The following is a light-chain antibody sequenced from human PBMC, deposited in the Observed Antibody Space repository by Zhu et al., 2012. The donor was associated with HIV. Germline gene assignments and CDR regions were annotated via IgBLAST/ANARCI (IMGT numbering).Light chain of an antibody. V-gene: IGKV1-9*01. CDR1: QDISTY. CDR2: GAF. CDR3: QELDSFPYS. Sequence: DIQLTQSPSFLSASVGGRVTITCRASQDISTYLGWYHQKPGKAPNLLIYGAFKLRSGVPSRFSGGGSGTEFTLTISSLQPEDLGTYYCQELDSFPYSFGQGTKLEIQ. J-gene: IGKJ2*01.